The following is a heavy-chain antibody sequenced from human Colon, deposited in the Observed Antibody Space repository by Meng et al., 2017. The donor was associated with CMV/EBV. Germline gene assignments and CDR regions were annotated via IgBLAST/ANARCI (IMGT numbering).Heavy chain of an antibody. CDR3: AREARYSGDSGTSSAMDV. CDR2: VSTSGRDI. J-gene: IGHJ6*02. D-gene: IGHD2-2*01. V-gene: IGHV3-21*01. Sequence: GGSLRLSCAASGFIFTSYTMNWVRQAPGKGLEWVSSVSTSGRDIFYADSVKGRFTISRDNAKTSLYLQMNSLRAEDTAVYYCAREARYSGDSGTSSAMDVWGQGTTVTVSS. CDR1: GFIFTSYT.